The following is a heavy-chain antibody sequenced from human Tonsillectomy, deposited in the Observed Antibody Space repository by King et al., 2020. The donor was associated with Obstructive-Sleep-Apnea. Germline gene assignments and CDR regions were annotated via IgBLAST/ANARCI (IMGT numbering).Heavy chain of an antibody. CDR1: GYSISSGYY. Sequence: QLQESGPGLVKPSETLSLTCTVSGYSISSGYYWGWIRQPPGKGLEWIGSIYHSGSTYYNPSLKSRVTISVDTSNNQFSLKLGSVTAADTAVYYCASTWGYYDFWSGYYSMNWFDPWGQGTLVTVSS. J-gene: IGHJ5*02. D-gene: IGHD3-3*01. CDR3: ASTWGYYDFWSGYYSMNWFDP. V-gene: IGHV4-38-2*02. CDR2: IYHSGST.